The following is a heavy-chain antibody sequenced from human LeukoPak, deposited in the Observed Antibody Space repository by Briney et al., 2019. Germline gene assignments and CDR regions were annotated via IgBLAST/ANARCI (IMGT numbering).Heavy chain of an antibody. V-gene: IGHV3-30*02. CDR2: IHHDGSNK. D-gene: IGHD2-15*01. Sequence: PGGSLRLSCAASGFTFSSYGMHWVRQAPGKGLDWVAFIHHDGSNKYYADSVRGRFTISRDNSKNTLYLQMNSLRAEDTAVYYCARSGTYYYYMDVWGKGTTVTVSS. CDR1: GFTFSSYG. CDR3: ARSGTYYYYMDV. J-gene: IGHJ6*03.